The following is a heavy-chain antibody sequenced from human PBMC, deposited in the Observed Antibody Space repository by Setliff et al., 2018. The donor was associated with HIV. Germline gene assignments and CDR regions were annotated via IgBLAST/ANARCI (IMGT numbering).Heavy chain of an antibody. D-gene: IGHD3-3*01. J-gene: IGHJ5*02. CDR2: INSNGGST. Sequence: PGESLKISCSASGFTFSSYVMHWVRQAPGKGLEYVSGINSNGGSTYYADSVKGRFIISRDNSKNTLYLQMSSLRAEDTAIYYCVKINNVWSGYYRVIWFDPWGQGTLVTVSS. CDR1: GFTFSSYV. V-gene: IGHV3-64D*09. CDR3: VKINNVWSGYYRVIWFDP.